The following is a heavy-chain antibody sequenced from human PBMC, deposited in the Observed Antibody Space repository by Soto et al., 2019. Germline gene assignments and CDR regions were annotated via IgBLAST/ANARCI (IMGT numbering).Heavy chain of an antibody. CDR1: GGSISSGGYS. Sequence: QLQLQESGSGLVKPSQTLSLTCAVSGGSISSGGYSWSWIRQPPGKGLEWIGYIYHSGSTYYNPSLKSRVTISVDRSKNQFSLKLSSVTAADTAVYYCARARTSAAMEGRTYYYYGMDVWGQGTTVTVSS. CDR2: IYHSGST. D-gene: IGHD2-2*01. V-gene: IGHV4-30-2*01. J-gene: IGHJ6*02. CDR3: ARARTSAAMEGRTYYYYGMDV.